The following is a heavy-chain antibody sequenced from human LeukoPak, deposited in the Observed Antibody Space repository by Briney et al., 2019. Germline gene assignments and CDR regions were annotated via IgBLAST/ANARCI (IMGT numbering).Heavy chain of an antibody. J-gene: IGHJ4*02. CDR3: ARAGGYYGSGSFLDY. D-gene: IGHD3-10*01. CDR2: IYHSGST. CDR1: RYDIDSVYY. Sequence: PSETLSLTCTVSRYDIDSVYYWGWIRQPPGKGLEWIGSIYHSGSTYYNASLKSRVTISMDTSRNKFSLNLNSVTAADTAVYYCARAGGYYGSGSFLDYWGQGLLVTVSS. V-gene: IGHV4-38-2*02.